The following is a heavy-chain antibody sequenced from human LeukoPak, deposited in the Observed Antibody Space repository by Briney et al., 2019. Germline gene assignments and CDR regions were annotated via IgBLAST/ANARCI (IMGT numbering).Heavy chain of an antibody. V-gene: IGHV6-1*01. Sequence: SQTLSLTCAISGDSVSSNSATWNWIRQSPSRGLEWLGRTYFRSKWYNDYAVSVKSRITINPDTSKNQFSLRLDSVTAADTAVYYCAKGTSSGWYYFDYWGQGTLVTVSS. J-gene: IGHJ4*02. CDR3: AKGTSSGWYYFDY. CDR2: TYFRSKWYN. CDR1: GDSVSSNSAT. D-gene: IGHD6-19*01.